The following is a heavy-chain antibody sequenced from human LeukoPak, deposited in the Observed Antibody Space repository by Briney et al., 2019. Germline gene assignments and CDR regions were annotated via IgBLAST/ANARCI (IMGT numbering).Heavy chain of an antibody. CDR2: INPNSGGT. D-gene: IGHD2-2*01. CDR3: ARGHQKTLLVVPAAIDPSFFY. CDR1: GYTFTGYY. Sequence: GASVKVSCKASGYTFTGYYMHWVRQAPGQGLEWMGWINPNSGGTNYAQKFQGRVTMTRDTSISTAYMELSRLRSDDTAVYYCARGHQKTLLVVPAAIDPSFFYWGQGTLVTVSS. J-gene: IGHJ4*02. V-gene: IGHV1-2*02.